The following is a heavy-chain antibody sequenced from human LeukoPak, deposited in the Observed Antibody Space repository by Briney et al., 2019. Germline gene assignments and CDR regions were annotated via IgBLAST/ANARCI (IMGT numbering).Heavy chain of an antibody. CDR3: AKVKHHYYYYYGMDV. V-gene: IGHV3-9*01. CDR2: ISWNSGSI. D-gene: IGHD2-21*01. CDR1: GFTFDDYA. Sequence: GGSLRLSCAASGFTFDDYAMHWVRQAPGKGLEWVSGISWNSGSIGYADSVKGRFTISRDNAKNSLYLQMNSLRAEDTALYYCAKVKHHYYYYYGMDVWGQGTTVTVSS. J-gene: IGHJ6*02.